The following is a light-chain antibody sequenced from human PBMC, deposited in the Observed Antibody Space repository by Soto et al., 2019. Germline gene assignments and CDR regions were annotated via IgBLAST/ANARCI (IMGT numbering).Light chain of an antibody. Sequence: EVVLAQAPGTLSLSPGERATLSCRASQTVGTTYLAWYQHKPGQAPRLLIHGASTRAPGFPARFSGSGSGTDFTLTISSLEPEDIAVYYCQHRMNWPLTFGQGTRLEI. V-gene: IGKV3D-20*02. J-gene: IGKJ5*01. CDR3: QHRMNWPLT. CDR2: GAS. CDR1: QTVGTTY.